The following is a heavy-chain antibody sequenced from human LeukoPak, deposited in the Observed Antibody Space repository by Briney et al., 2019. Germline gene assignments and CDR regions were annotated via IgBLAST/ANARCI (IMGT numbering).Heavy chain of an antibody. CDR3: ANRKLQYSDY. J-gene: IGHJ4*02. Sequence: PGGSLRLSCASSGFTFSSYAMSWVLHAPGKGLECVSAISGSGGSTYYADSVKGRFTISRDTSKNPLYLQMNSLRAADTAVYYCANRKLQYSDYWGQGTLVTVSS. V-gene: IGHV3-23*01. D-gene: IGHD2-15*01. CDR1: GFTFSSYA. CDR2: ISGSGGST.